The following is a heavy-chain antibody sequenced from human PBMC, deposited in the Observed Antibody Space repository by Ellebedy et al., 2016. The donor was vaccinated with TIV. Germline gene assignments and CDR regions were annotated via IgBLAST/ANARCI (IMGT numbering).Heavy chain of an antibody. Sequence: GESLKISCAASGFTFSGYWMHWVRQGPGKGLVWVSRSSSDGRSTSYADSVKGRFTISRDNAKNTLYLQMNSLRAEDTAVYYCARVEVGRSGPSNGMDVWGQGTTVTVSS. J-gene: IGHJ6*02. CDR1: GFTFSGYW. CDR3: ARVEVGRSGPSNGMDV. CDR2: SSSDGRST. D-gene: IGHD6-19*01. V-gene: IGHV3-74*01.